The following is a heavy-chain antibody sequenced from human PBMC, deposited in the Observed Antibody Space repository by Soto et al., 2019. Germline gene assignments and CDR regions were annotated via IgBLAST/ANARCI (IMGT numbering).Heavy chain of an antibody. CDR2: INPSDGST. CDR3: SRPPYRDNKEH. J-gene: IGHJ4*02. D-gene: IGHD4-17*01. CDR1: GYTLTSYY. V-gene: IGHV1-46*01. Sequence: QVQLVQSGAEVQKPGASVKVSCKASGYTLTSYYMHWVRQAPGQGLEWMGIINPSDGSTSYARKFQGRVTTTRDTSTGTVYMEVNSLRSEDTAVYYCSRPPYRDNKEHWVQGTPVTVSS.